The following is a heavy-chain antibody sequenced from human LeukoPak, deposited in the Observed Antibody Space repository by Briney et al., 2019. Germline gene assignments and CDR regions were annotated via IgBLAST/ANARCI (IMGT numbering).Heavy chain of an antibody. CDR3: ARDHRYAFDN. V-gene: IGHV3-48*04. CDR1: GFTFSRYA. CDR2: VGISSGNT. Sequence: GGCLRLSCAASGFTFSRYAMNWVRQAPGKGLEWISYVGISSGNTKYADSVKGRFTISGDSAKNSVFLQMNSLRVEDTAVYYCARDHRYAFDNWGQGTLVTVSS. D-gene: IGHD5-12*01. J-gene: IGHJ4*02.